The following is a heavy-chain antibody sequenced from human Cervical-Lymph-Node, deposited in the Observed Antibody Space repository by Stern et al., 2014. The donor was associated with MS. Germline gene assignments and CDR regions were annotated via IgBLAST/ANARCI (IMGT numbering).Heavy chain of an antibody. CDR2: IHPGDFDP. V-gene: IGHV5-51*03. CDR3: ATQGCTNGVCHFEY. Sequence: EVHLVESGPEVKKPGESLKMSCKASGYSFTDFWIGWVRQMPGKGLESMGIIHPGDFDPRYSPSFQGQVTISVDRSINTAYLQWSSLKASDSAIYYCATQGCTNGVCHFEYWGQGTLVTVSS. J-gene: IGHJ4*02. CDR1: GYSFTDFW. D-gene: IGHD2-8*01.